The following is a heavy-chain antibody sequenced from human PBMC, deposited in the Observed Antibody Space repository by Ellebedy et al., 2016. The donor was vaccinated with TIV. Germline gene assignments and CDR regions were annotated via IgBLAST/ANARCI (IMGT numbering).Heavy chain of an antibody. CDR1: GFNVSNNY. J-gene: IGHJ3*02. Sequence: PGGSLRLSCVASGFNVSNNYMSRIRQAPGKGLEWVSLIHSDGSIDYADSVKGQFTISRDNSKNTLYLQMNSLRPEDTAEYYCATEWEGAFAIWGQGAMVTVSS. D-gene: IGHD1-26*01. V-gene: IGHV3-53*01. CDR3: ATEWEGAFAI. CDR2: IHSDGSI.